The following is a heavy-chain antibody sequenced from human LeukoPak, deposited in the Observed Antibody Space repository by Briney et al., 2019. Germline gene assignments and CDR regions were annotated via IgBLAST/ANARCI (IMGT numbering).Heavy chain of an antibody. CDR1: GYTFTIYD. CDR3: AXAYSSXWYPLYYYXXMDV. D-gene: IGHD6-13*01. J-gene: IGHJ6*03. Sequence: SVTVXXKASGYTFTIYDINWVRQATGQGLEWMGWMNPNSGNTGYAQKFQGRVTITRKTSISTAYMEVSRLRSEDTAGYECAXAYSSXWYPLYYYXXMDVWGKGXTVTISS. CDR2: MNPNSGNT. V-gene: IGHV1-8*01.